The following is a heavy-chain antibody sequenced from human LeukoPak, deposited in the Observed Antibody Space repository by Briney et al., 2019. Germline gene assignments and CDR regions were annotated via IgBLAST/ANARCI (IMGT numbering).Heavy chain of an antibody. Sequence: PGGSLRLSCAASGFTFSSYWMNWVRQGPGEGLVWVSRIDADGSTTYADSVKGRFTISRGNAKNTLYLQMNSLRAEDTAVYYCARDQGYYYYYMDVWGKGTTVTVSS. CDR1: GFTFSSYW. CDR2: IDADGST. CDR3: ARDQGYYYYYMDV. V-gene: IGHV3-74*01. J-gene: IGHJ6*03.